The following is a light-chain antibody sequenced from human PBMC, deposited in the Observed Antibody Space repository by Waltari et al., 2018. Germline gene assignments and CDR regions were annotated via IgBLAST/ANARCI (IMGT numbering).Light chain of an antibody. J-gene: IGLJ2*01. V-gene: IGLV1-40*01. Sequence: QSVLTQPPSVPGAPAQPGTIPCTRPSSHLAPDFAVTCYKQHPGTAPTPLIYGHTNRPSGVPDRFSGSKSDNSASLAITGLQAYDEADYYCQSYDITVTGVIFGGGTKLTVL. CDR2: GHT. CDR1: SSHLAPDFA. CDR3: QSYDITVTGVI.